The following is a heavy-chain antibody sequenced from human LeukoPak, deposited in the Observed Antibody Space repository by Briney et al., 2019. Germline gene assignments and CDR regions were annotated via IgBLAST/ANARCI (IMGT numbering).Heavy chain of an antibody. CDR3: ARIIGSSDPNWFDP. J-gene: IGHJ5*02. Sequence: PSQTLSLTCTVSGGSISSGSYYWSWIRQPAGKGLEWIGRIYTSGSTNYNPSLKSRVTISVDTSKNQFSLKLSSVTAADTAVYYCARIIGSSDPNWFDPWGQGTLVTVSS. CDR1: GGSISSGSYY. V-gene: IGHV4-61*02. D-gene: IGHD6-6*01. CDR2: IYTSGST.